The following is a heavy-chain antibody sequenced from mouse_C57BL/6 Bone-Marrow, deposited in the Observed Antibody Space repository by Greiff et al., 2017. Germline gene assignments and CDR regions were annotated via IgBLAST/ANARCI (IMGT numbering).Heavy chain of an antibody. Sequence: VQLQESGPGLVQPSQSLSITCTVSGFSLTSYGVHWVRQSPGKGLEWLGVIWSGGSTDYNAAFISRLSISKDNSKTQVFFKMNRLQADDTAIYYCARSNLPVVALDFGCWGQGATLSVS. J-gene: IGHJ2*01. CDR3: ARSNLPVVALDFGC. D-gene: IGHD1-1*01. V-gene: IGHV2-2*01. CDR1: GFSLTSYG. CDR2: IWSGGST.